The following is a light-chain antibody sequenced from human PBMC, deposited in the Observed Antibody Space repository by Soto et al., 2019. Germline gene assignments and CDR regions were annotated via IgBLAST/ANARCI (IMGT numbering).Light chain of an antibody. CDR3: QKYSGDSRT. V-gene: IGKV1-5*03. CDR1: QSISSW. J-gene: IGKJ1*01. CDR2: KES. Sequence: DLQMTQSPSTLSSSLGDRVTITCRASQSISSWLAWYQQKTGKAPKLLIYKESRLHSGVSSRFSGSESGTEFNLTISRLQPDDFATYYCQKYSGDSRTFGQGTKVDIK.